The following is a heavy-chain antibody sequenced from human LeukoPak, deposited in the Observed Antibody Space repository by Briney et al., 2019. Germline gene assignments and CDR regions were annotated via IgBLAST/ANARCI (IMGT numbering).Heavy chain of an antibody. CDR1: GGSMSIYY. CDR3: VTFVGQFDY. CDR2: VSYSGST. V-gene: IGHV4-59*01. D-gene: IGHD1-26*01. J-gene: IGHJ4*02. Sequence: PSETLSLTCSVAGGSMSIYYWSWIRQPPGKGLEWIGYVSYSGSTTYNPSLKSRVTISVDTSKNHFSLKLSSVTAADTAVYYCVTFVGQFDYWGQGTLVTVSS.